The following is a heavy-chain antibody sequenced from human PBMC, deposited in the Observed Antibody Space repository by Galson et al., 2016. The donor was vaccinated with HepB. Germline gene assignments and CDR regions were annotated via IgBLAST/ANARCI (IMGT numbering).Heavy chain of an antibody. CDR1: GGSLSPHY. CDR3: ARLGYADFGNFFDY. D-gene: IGHD4-17*01. J-gene: IGHJ4*02. CDR2: INHAGST. Sequence: SETLSLTCDVYGGSLSPHYWSWIRQPSGKGLEWIAEINHAGSTNYNPSLKSRVTISKDTSKNQFSLKLTSVTAADTALCYCARLGYADFGNFFDYWGQGTLVAVSS. V-gene: IGHV4-34*01.